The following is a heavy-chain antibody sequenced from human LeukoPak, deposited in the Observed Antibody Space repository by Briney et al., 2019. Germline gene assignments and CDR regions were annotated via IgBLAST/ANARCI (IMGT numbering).Heavy chain of an antibody. Sequence: GGSLRLSCAASGFTFDDYAMHWVRQAPGKGLEWVSLISGDGTTTYYADSVKGRFTISRDNSKNSLYLQMNSLRTEDTALYYCAKDIEPEMATMAFDYWGQGTLVTVSS. J-gene: IGHJ4*02. CDR1: GFTFDDYA. CDR2: ISGDGTTT. CDR3: AKDIEPEMATMAFDY. D-gene: IGHD5-24*01. V-gene: IGHV3-43*02.